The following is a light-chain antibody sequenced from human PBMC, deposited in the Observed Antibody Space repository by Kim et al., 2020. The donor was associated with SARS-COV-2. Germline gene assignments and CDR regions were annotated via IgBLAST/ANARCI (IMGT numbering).Light chain of an antibody. CDR3: SSYTTSNTLL. V-gene: IGLV2-14*03. J-gene: IGLJ2*01. CDR2: DVN. CDR1: SSDIGTYNY. Sequence: GQSITISCTGTSSDIGTYNYVSWYQQHPGKVPKLIIFDVNKRPSGVSDRFSGSKSGNTASLTISGLLAEDDADYYCSSYTTSNTLLFGGGTQLTVL.